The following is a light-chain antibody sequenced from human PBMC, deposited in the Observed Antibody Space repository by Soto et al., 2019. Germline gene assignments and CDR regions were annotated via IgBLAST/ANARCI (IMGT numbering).Light chain of an antibody. J-gene: IGKJ1*01. CDR3: KQYNTYSWT. Sequence: DIQMTQFPSTLSASVGDRVTITCRASQSISNRLAWFQQKSGEAPNLLIHKASSLESGVPSRFSGSGSGTEFSLPISSLQPDDFATYYCKQYNTYSWTFGQGTKV. CDR2: KAS. CDR1: QSISNR. V-gene: IGKV1-5*03.